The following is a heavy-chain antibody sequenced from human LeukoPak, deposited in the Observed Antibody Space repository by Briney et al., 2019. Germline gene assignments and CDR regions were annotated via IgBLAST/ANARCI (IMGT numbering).Heavy chain of an antibody. V-gene: IGHV4-61*02. CDR1: GGSISSGSYY. CDR2: IYTSGST. CDR3: ARDILRYYYMDV. D-gene: IGHD3-9*01. Sequence: SETLSLTCTVSGGSISSGSYYWSWIGQPAGKGLEWIGRIYTSGSTNYNPSLKSRVTISVDTSKNQFSLKLSSVTAADTAVYYCARDILRYYYMDVWGKGTTVTISS. J-gene: IGHJ6*03.